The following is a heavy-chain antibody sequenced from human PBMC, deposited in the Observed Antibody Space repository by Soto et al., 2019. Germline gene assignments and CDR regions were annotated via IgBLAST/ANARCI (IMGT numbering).Heavy chain of an antibody. CDR3: ARFSGSYTRGLDY. J-gene: IGHJ4*02. CDR2: SRNKANSYST. CDR1: GFTFSDHY. Sequence: EVQLVESGGGLVQPGGSLRLSCAASGFTFSDHYMDWVRQAPGKGLEWVGRSRNKANSYSTEYAASVIGRFTISRDESKNSLYLLMNSLKTEDTAVYYCARFSGSYTRGLDYWGQGTLVTVSS. D-gene: IGHD1-26*01. V-gene: IGHV3-72*01.